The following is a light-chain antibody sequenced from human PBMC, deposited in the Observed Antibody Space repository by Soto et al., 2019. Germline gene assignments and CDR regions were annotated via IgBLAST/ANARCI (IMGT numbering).Light chain of an antibody. Sequence: EIVLTQFPGALSLSPGERVTLSCRASQTVSNTYLAWYQQKSGQAPKFLIYGASNRATGIPDRFSSSGSGTDFTLTISRLEPEDFAVYYCQQYGALPPTFGGGNTLEIK. CDR3: QQYGALPPT. J-gene: IGKJ4*01. V-gene: IGKV3-20*01. CDR2: GAS. CDR1: QTVSNTY.